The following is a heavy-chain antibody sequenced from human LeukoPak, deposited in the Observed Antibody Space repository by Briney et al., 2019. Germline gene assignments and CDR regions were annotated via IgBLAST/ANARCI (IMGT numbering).Heavy chain of an antibody. V-gene: IGHV1-69*13. J-gene: IGHJ6*02. D-gene: IGHD4-11*01. CDR1: GGTFSSYA. Sequence: SVKVSCKASGGTFSSYAISWVRQAPGQGLEWMGGIIPIFGTANYAQKFQGRVTITADESTSTAYMELSSLRSEDTAVYYCARGRPPTVLYYYYGMDVWGQGTTVTVSS. CDR3: ARGRPPTVLYYYYGMDV. CDR2: IIPIFGTA.